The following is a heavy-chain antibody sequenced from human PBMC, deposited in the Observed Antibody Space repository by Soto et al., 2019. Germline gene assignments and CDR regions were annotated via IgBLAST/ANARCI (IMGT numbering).Heavy chain of an antibody. CDR1: GGSISSGGYY. V-gene: IGHV4-31*03. J-gene: IGHJ6*02. D-gene: IGHD5-12*01. CDR3: ARGTLVATIGGYYYYGMDV. Sequence: PSETLSLTCTVSGGSISSGGYYWSWIRQHPGKGLEWIGYIYYSGSTYYNPSLKSRVTISVDTSKNQFSLKLSSVTAADTAVYYCARGTLVATIGGYYYYGMDVWGQGTTVTVSS. CDR2: IYYSGST.